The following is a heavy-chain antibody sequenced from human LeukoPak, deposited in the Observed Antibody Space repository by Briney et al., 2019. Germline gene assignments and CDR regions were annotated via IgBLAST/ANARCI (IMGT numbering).Heavy chain of an antibody. V-gene: IGHV3-23*01. CDR2: ISGSGGST. D-gene: IGHD3-22*01. CDR1: GFTFSRYA. Sequence: GGALRLSCAASGFTFSRYAMTWVRQAPGKGLEWVSAISGSGGSTYYADSVKGRFTISRDNSKNTLYLQMNILRAEDTAVYYCAKGTPSSGYSHGMDVWGQVTTVTVSS. J-gene: IGHJ6*02. CDR3: AKGTPSSGYSHGMDV.